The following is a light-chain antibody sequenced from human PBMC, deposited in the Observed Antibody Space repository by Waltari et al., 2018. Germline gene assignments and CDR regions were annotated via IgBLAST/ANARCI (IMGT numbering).Light chain of an antibody. V-gene: IGLV7-43*01. Sequence: QTVVTQEPSLTVSPGGTVTLPCSSITGVVTSDHYPNWFQQKPGTAPMSLIYRTSNRHSWTPARFSGSLLGGKAALTLSGVQPEDEAEYYCLLFYGGAHVFGGGTKLTVL. CDR2: RTS. CDR1: TGVVTSDHY. CDR3: LLFYGGAHV. J-gene: IGLJ3*02.